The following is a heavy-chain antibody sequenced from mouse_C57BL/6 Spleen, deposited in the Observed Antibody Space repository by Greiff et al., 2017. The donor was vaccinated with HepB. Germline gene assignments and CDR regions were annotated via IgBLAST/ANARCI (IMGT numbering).Heavy chain of an antibody. J-gene: IGHJ2*01. CDR2: ISSGSSTT. Sequence: EVQVVESGGGLVKPGGSLKLSCAASGFTFSDYGMHWVRQAPEQGLEWVAYISSGSSTTYYADTVTGKTTITRDNAKNTPFLQMTSLRSEDTAMYYVARSGVVATYYCDYWGQGTTLTVSS. V-gene: IGHV5-17*01. CDR3: ARSGVVATYYCDY. D-gene: IGHD1-1*01. CDR1: GFTFSDYG.